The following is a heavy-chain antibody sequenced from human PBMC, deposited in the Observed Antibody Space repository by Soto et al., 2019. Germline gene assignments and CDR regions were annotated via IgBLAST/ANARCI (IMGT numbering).Heavy chain of an antibody. V-gene: IGHV1-3*01. CDR1: GYTFTSYA. Sequence: ASVKVACKASGYTFTSYAMHWVRRAPGQRLEGMGWINAGNGNTKYSQKFQGRVTITRDTSASTAYMELSSLRSEDTAVYYCARFYCTNGVCGPNAGLHSINDYWGQGTLVTVPS. J-gene: IGHJ4*02. CDR2: INAGNGNT. CDR3: ARFYCTNGVCGPNAGLHSINDY. D-gene: IGHD2-8*01.